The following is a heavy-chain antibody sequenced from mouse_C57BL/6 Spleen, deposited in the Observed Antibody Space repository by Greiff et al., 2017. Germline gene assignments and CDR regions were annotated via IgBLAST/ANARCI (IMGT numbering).Heavy chain of an antibody. CDR2: INPNNGGT. D-gene: IGHD2-3*01. V-gene: IGHV1-22*01. J-gene: IGHJ3*01. CDR3: ARTPDGYYVFAY. CDR1: GYTFTDYN. Sequence: EVKLQESGPELVKPGASVKMSCKASGYTFTDYNMHWVKQSHGKSLEWIGYINPNNGGTSYNQKFKGKATLTVNKSSSTAYMELRSLTSEDSAVYYCARTPDGYYVFAYWGQGTLVTVSA.